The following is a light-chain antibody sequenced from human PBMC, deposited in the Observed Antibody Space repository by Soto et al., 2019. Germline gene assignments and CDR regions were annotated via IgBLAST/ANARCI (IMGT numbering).Light chain of an antibody. CDR1: QSVSSN. CDR2: GAS. CDR3: QQYNTWPPFT. J-gene: IGKJ5*01. V-gene: IGKV3-15*01. Sequence: EIVMTQSPATLSVSPGERATLSCRASQSVSSNLAWYQQKPGQAPRLLIFGASTRSTGIPARFSGSGSGTEFTLTISSILSEDVAVYYCQQYNTWPPFTFGPGTRLDIK.